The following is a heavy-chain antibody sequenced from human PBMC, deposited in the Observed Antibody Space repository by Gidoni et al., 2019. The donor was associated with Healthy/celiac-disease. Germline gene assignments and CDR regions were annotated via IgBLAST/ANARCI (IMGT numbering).Heavy chain of an antibody. J-gene: IGHJ4*02. CDR2: IIPILGIA. CDR3: ARDSNSYGFYYFDY. V-gene: IGHV1-69*04. Sequence: VSCKASGGTFSSYAISWVRQAPGQGLEWMGRIIPILGIANYAQKFQGRVTITADKSTSTAYMELSSLRSEDTAVYYCARDSNSYGFYYFDYWGQGTLVTVSS. D-gene: IGHD5-18*01. CDR1: GGTFSSYA.